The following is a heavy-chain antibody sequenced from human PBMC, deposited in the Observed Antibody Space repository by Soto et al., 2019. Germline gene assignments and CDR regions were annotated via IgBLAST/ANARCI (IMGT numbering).Heavy chain of an antibody. CDR2: ISGSGGST. CDR1: GFTFSSYA. Sequence: PGGSLRLSCAASGFTFSSYAMSWVRQAPGKGLEWVSAISGSGGSTYYADSVKGRFTISRDNSKNTLYLQMNSLRAEDTAVYYCAKCPSYDFWSGYYSGYYGMDVWGQGTTVTVSS. J-gene: IGHJ6*02. CDR3: AKCPSYDFWSGYYSGYYGMDV. V-gene: IGHV3-23*01. D-gene: IGHD3-3*01.